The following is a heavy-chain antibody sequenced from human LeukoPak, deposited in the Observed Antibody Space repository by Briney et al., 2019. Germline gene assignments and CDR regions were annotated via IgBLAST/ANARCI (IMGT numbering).Heavy chain of an antibody. CDR1: GFTFSDYY. CDR2: ISSSGSTR. J-gene: IGHJ6*03. V-gene: IGHV3-11*04. Sequence: GGSLRLSCGASGFTFSDYYMSWIRQAPGKGLEWVSHISSSGSTRYYADSVKGRFTISRDNAKNSLYLQMNSLRAEDTAVYYCARVYYYYMDVWGKGTTVTVSS. CDR3: ARVYYYYMDV.